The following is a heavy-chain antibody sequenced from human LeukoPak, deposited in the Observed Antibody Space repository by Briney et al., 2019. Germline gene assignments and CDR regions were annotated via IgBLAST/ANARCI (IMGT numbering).Heavy chain of an antibody. D-gene: IGHD3-16*02. CDR1: GYTFTGYY. CDR2: ITPNSGGT. Sequence: ASVKVSCKASGYTFTGYYIHWLRQAPGQGLEWMGWITPNSGGTNYAQNFQGRVTMTSDTSISTAYMELSGLRSDDTAVYYCASGSWWLDPWGQGTLVTVSS. CDR3: ASGSWWLDP. V-gene: IGHV1-2*02. J-gene: IGHJ5*02.